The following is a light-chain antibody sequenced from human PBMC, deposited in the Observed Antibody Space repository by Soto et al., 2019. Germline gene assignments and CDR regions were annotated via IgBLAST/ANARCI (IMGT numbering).Light chain of an antibody. CDR1: SSDVGGYNY. CDR2: DVT. CDR3: CSYAGSYTYV. J-gene: IGLJ1*01. V-gene: IGLV2-11*01. Sequence: QSALTQPPSASGSPGQSVTISCTGTSSDVGGYNYVSWYQQHPGKAPKVIIYDVTKRPSGVPDRFSGSKSDNTASLTISGLQADDEADYYCCSYAGSYTYVFGTGTKLTVL.